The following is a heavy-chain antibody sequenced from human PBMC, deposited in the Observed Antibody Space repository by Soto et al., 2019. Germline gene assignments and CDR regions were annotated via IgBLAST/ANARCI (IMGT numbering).Heavy chain of an antibody. D-gene: IGHD2-15*01. CDR3: ARGIGGSSRYGMDV. CDR2: IYYSGST. Sequence: QVQLQESGPGLVKPSETLSLTCTVSGGSISSYYWSWIRQPPGKGLEWIGYIYYSGSTNYNPSLKRRVTIAVDTSKNQFSLKLSFVTAADTAVYYWARGIGGSSRYGMDVWGQGTTVTVSS. CDR1: GGSISSYY. V-gene: IGHV4-59*01. J-gene: IGHJ6*02.